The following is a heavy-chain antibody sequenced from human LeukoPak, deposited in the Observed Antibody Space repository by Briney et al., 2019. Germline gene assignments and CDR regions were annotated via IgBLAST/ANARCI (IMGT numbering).Heavy chain of an antibody. CDR1: GASISSNTYY. V-gene: IGHV4-39*07. Sequence: SETLSLTCSASGASISSNTYYWGWVRQPPGKGLEWIGYISNSGSTYYNPSLKSRVTISVDTSKTQFSLRLSSVTAADTAVYYCARDKRSHVRGGGISHVYDILTAPFAYFDYWGQGTLVTVSS. J-gene: IGHJ4*02. CDR3: ARDKRSHVRGGGISHVYDILTAPFAYFDY. D-gene: IGHD3-9*01. CDR2: ISNSGST.